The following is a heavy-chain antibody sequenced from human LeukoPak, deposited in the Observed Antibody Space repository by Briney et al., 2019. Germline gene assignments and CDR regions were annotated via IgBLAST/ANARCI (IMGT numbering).Heavy chain of an antibody. D-gene: IGHD3-3*01. CDR1: GGSISSYY. CDR3: ARGRFLDAFDI. Sequence: SETLSLTCTVSGGSISSYYWSWIRQPPGKGLEWIGYIYYSGSTKYKPSLKSRVTISVDTSKNQFSLKLSSVTAADTAVYYCARGRFLDAFDIRGRGTMVTVSS. J-gene: IGHJ3*02. CDR2: IYYSGST. V-gene: IGHV4-59*01.